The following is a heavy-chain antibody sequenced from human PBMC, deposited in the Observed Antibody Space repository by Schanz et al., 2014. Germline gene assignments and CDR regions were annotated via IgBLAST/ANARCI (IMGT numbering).Heavy chain of an antibody. CDR3: AKIWKGHPIEVRPGWSDGMDV. CDR1: GFTFDDYT. J-gene: IGHJ6*02. Sequence: EVQLVESGGVVVQPGGSLRLSCAASGFTFDDYTMHWVRQAPGKGLEWVSVIYSGGSTYYADSVKGRFTISRDNSKNTLYLQMNSLRAEDTAVYYCAKIWKGHPIEVRPGWSDGMDVWGQGTTVTVSS. D-gene: IGHD6-6*01. V-gene: IGHV3-23*03. CDR2: IYSGGST.